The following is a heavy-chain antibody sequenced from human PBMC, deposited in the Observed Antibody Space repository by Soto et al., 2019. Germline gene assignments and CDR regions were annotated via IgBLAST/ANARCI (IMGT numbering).Heavy chain of an antibody. Sequence: GASVKVSCKASGYTFTGYYMHWVRQAPGQGLEWMGWINPNSGGTNYAQKFQGWVTMTRDTSISTAYMELSRLRSDDTAVYYCARERLGLDTDTTYYYYGMDVWGQGTTVTVSS. D-gene: IGHD5-18*01. CDR2: INPNSGGT. CDR3: ARERLGLDTDTTYYYYGMDV. CDR1: GYTFTGYY. J-gene: IGHJ6*02. V-gene: IGHV1-2*04.